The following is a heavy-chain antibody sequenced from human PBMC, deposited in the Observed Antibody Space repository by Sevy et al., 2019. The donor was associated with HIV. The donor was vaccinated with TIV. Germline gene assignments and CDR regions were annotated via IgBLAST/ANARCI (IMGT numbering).Heavy chain of an antibody. CDR2: ISYDGNIE. CDR3: ARDLAYDSTGYLPLFDN. D-gene: IGHD3-22*01. V-gene: IGHV3-30-3*01. CDR1: GFTFSTHA. J-gene: IGHJ4*02. Sequence: GGSLRLSCAASGFTFSTHAMHWVRQAPGKGLEWVAIISYDGNIEYYPDSVKGRFTISRDDSKNTLYLQMNSLRSEDTALYYCARDLAYDSTGYLPLFDNWGQGTLVTVSS.